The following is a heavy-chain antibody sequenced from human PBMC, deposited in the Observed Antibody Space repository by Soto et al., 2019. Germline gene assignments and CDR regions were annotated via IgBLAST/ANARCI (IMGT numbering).Heavy chain of an antibody. CDR2: IYYSGST. J-gene: IGHJ4*02. V-gene: IGHV4-31*03. Sequence: SETLSLTCTVSGGSISSGGYYWSWIRQHPGKGLEWIGYIYYSGSTYYNPSLKSRVTISVDTSKNQFSLKLSSVTAADTAVYYCASIYFDYIWGSYRHWGQGTLVTVSS. D-gene: IGHD3-16*01. CDR1: GGSISSGGYY. CDR3: ASIYFDYIWGSYRH.